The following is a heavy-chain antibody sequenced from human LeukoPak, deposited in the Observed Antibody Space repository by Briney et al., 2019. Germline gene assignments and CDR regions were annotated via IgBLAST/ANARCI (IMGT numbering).Heavy chain of an antibody. CDR2: IYTMGST. J-gene: IGHJ4*02. CDR1: GGPISSYY. Sequence: PSEPLSLTCTVSGGPISSYYWSWLRQPAGKGLEWIGRIYTMGSTNDNPSLKSRVTMSVDTSKNEFSLKLSPVTAADTAVYYCARVSATAPCFDYWGQGTLVTVSS. V-gene: IGHV4-4*07. D-gene: IGHD2-21*02. CDR3: ARVSATAPCFDY.